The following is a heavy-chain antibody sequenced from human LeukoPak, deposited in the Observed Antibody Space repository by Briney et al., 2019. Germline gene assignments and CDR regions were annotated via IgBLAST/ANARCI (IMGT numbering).Heavy chain of an antibody. V-gene: IGHV4-4*07. CDR1: GGSVRIYY. D-gene: IGHD1-1*01. CDR2: IYTDGKS. CDR3: ARDPGGSYSTTTGDWFDP. Sequence: SQTLSLTCTVSGGSVRIYYWTWLRQSAGKGREWNGRIYTDGKSDSSLSLKSRVLMSIDTSKNQFSLNLHSVTAADTAVYYCARDPGGSYSTTTGDWFDPWGQGVLVTVSS. J-gene: IGHJ5*02.